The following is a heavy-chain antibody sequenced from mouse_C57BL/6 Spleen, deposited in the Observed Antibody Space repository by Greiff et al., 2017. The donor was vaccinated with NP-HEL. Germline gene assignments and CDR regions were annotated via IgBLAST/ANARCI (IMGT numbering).Heavy chain of an antibody. V-gene: IGHV5-16*01. D-gene: IGHD2-3*01. Sequence: EVKVVESEGGLVQPGSSMKLSCTASGFTFSDYYMAWVRQVPEKGLEWVANINYDGSSTYYLDSLKSRFIISRDNAKNILYLQMSSLKSEDTATYYWAREDENGYYLSWGFDVWGTGTTVTVSS. CDR3: AREDENGYYLSWGFDV. J-gene: IGHJ1*03. CDR1: GFTFSDYY. CDR2: INYDGSST.